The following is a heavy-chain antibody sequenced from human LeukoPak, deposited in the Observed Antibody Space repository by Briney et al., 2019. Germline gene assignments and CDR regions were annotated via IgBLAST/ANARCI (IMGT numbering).Heavy chain of an antibody. V-gene: IGHV4-4*07. D-gene: IGHD4-17*01. J-gene: IGHJ5*02. CDR2: IYTSGST. CDR3: ARGPLTVTRGFDP. Sequence: SETLSLTCTVSGGSINIYYWSWIRQPAGKGLEWIGRIYTSGSTHYNPSLKSRVTMSVDTSRNQFSLKLSSVTAADTAVYYCARGPLTVTRGFDPWGQGTLVTVSS. CDR1: GGSINIYY.